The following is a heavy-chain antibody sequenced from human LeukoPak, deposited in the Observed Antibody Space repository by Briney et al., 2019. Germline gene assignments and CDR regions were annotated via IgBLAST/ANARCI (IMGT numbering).Heavy chain of an antibody. J-gene: IGHJ6*02. CDR2: MSSRSGII. Sequence: PGGSLRLSCVASGFNFSDYYMSWIRQSPGKGLEWISYMSSRSGIIYYADSVKGRFTISRDNARNSLYLQMNSLRVDDTAVYYCAGGLLEAQGWLQWLGTVYSMDVWGQGTPVTVSS. V-gene: IGHV3-11*01. CDR1: GFNFSDYY. D-gene: IGHD5-24*01. CDR3: AGGLLEAQGWLQWLGTVYSMDV.